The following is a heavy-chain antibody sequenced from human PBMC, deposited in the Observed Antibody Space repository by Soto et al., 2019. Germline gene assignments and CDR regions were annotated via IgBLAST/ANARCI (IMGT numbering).Heavy chain of an antibody. Sequence: GGSLRLSCAASGLSVTNNYMSWVRQRPGKGLEWVAFFYTGRSTYYADSVKGRFTISRDNSKNTLYLQMNSLRAEDTAVYYCARERGQGGGAFDIWGQGTMVTVSS. CDR1: GLSVTNNY. D-gene: IGHD3-16*01. J-gene: IGHJ3*02. CDR3: ARERGQGGGAFDI. V-gene: IGHV3-53*01. CDR2: FYTGRST.